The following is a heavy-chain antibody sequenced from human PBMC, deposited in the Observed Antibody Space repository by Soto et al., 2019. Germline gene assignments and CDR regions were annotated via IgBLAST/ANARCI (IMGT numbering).Heavy chain of an antibody. Sequence: XATLSLPCAVYGGSFSGYYWSGIRQPPGKGLEWIGEINHSGSTNYNPSLKSRVTISVDTSKNQFSLKLSSVTAADTAVYYCARGGFEWGSGVGAFDIWGQGTMVTVSS. D-gene: IGHD3-9*01. CDR2: INHSGST. CDR1: GGSFSGYY. J-gene: IGHJ3*02. V-gene: IGHV4-34*01. CDR3: ARGGFEWGSGVGAFDI.